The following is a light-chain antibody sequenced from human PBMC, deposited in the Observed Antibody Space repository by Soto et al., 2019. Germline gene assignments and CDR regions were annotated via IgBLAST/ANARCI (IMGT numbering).Light chain of an antibody. J-gene: IGKJ2*01. CDR1: QSVGSNY. Sequence: EIVLTQSPGTLSLSPGERGTLSCRASQSVGSNYLAWYQQKPGQAPRLLIYGASSRASGIPDRFSGSGSGTDCTLTISRLEPEDFVVYYCQQYGSSPPYTFGQGTKLEIK. CDR2: GAS. V-gene: IGKV3-20*01. CDR3: QQYGSSPPYT.